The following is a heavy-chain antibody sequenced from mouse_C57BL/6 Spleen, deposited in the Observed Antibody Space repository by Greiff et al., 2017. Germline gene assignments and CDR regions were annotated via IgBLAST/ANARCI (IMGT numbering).Heavy chain of an antibody. J-gene: IGHJ3*01. CDR1: GYTFTSYW. Sequence: QVQLQQPGAELVKPGASVKMSCKASGYTFTSYWITWVKQRPGQGLEWIGDIYPGSGSTNYNEKFKSKATLTVDTSSSTAYMQLSSRTSEDSAVYYCARSQLRLAWFAYWGQGTLVTVSA. D-gene: IGHD3-2*02. CDR2: IYPGSGST. V-gene: IGHV1-55*01. CDR3: ARSQLRLAWFAY.